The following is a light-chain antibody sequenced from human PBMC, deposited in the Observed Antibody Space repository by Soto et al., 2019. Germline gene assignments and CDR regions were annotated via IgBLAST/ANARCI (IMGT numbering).Light chain of an antibody. V-gene: IGLV1-40*01. J-gene: IGLJ1*01. Sequence: QSVLTQPPSVSGAPGQRVTISCTGSSSNIGAAYDVHWYQQLPGKAPRLLIHGVRNRPPGISSRFSGSKSGLTASLTISGLQAEDEADYYCSSFTANRLYVFGPGTKVTVL. CDR2: GVR. CDR1: SSNIGAAYD. CDR3: SSFTANRLYV.